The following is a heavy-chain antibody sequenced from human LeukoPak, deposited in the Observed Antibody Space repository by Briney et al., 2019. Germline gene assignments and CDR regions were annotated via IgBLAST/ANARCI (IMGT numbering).Heavy chain of an antibody. CDR2: MNPNSGNT. J-gene: IGHJ6*02. D-gene: IGHD2-2*02. V-gene: IGHV1-8*01. CDR3: ARFPLRYCSSTSCYTFLSGMDV. Sequence: ASVKVSCKASGYTFTSYDINWVRQATGQGLEWMGWMNPNSGNTGYAQKFRGRVTMTRNTSISTAYMELSSLRSEDTAVYYCARFPLRYCSSTSCYTFLSGMDVWGQGTTVTVSS. CDR1: GYTFTSYD.